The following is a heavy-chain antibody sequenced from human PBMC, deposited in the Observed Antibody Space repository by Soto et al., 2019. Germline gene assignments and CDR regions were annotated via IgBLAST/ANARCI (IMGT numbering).Heavy chain of an antibody. CDR3: ARMATSGTLNWFDP. CDR2: MNPGSGDT. V-gene: IGHV1-8*02. Sequence: ASVKVSCKASGYTFTNNDVSWVRQATGQGLEWMGWMNPGSGDTGYAQKFQGRVTMTRDISITTAYLELSSLRSDDTAIYYCARMATSGTLNWFDPWGQGTLGTVS. CDR1: GYTFTNND. J-gene: IGHJ5*02.